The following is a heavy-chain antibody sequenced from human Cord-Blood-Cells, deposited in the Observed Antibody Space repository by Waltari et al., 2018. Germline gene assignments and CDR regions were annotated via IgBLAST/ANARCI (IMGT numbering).Heavy chain of an antibody. J-gene: IGHJ4*02. CDR1: AGSISSSSYY. Sequence: LQLQESGAALVMHPATLSLTSSAAAGSISSSSYYCGWCCQHPGKGLEWSGSIYYSGSTCYNPSLKPRLTICVDMSKNQFSLQLSSVTTSDTAVYYCAKHIAPSDYWGQGTLVTVSS. V-gene: IGHV4-39*01. CDR3: AKHIAPSDY. CDR2: IYYSGST. D-gene: IGHD6-13*01.